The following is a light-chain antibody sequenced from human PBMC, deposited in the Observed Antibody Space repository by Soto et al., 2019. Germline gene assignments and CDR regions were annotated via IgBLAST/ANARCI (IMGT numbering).Light chain of an antibody. CDR2: QAS. CDR3: QHYHSYPLT. V-gene: IGKV1-5*03. Sequence: DIQMTQSPSTLSASVGDRVTISCRASQTITYWLAWYQQKPGQVPNLLIYQASSLQRGVPSRFSGSGSGTELTLTISNLQPDDLATYYCQHYHSYPLTFGGGTKVEIK. J-gene: IGKJ4*01. CDR1: QTITYW.